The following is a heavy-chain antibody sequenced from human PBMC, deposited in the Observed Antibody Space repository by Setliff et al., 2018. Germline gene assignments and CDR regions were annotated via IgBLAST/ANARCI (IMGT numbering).Heavy chain of an antibody. J-gene: IGHJ3*01. Sequence: SGGSLRLSCAASGFTFSNAWMTWVRQAPGKGLEWVGRIKNKVDGETTDYAAPVKGRFTISRDNSKDTLYLQMTSLKTEDTGVYYCSTVAAYTGRNIGSRGTDAFHLWGQGTMVTVSS. CDR3: STVAAYTGRNIGSRGTDAFHL. D-gene: IGHD3-16*01. CDR2: IKNKVDGETT. CDR1: GFTFSNAW. V-gene: IGHV3-15*01.